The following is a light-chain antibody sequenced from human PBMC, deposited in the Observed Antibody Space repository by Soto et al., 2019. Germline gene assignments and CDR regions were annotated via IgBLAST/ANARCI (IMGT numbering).Light chain of an antibody. J-gene: IGLJ2*01. CDR1: SSDFGGYNY. Sequence: QSVLTQPASVSGSPGQSITISCTGTSSDFGGYNYVSWYRQYPGKAPELIIYEVSYRPSGVSHRFSGSKSGNTASLTISGLQVEDEAHYYCNSYRSSSAVVGFGGGTTVTVL. CDR3: NSYRSSSAVVG. CDR2: EVS. V-gene: IGLV2-14*01.